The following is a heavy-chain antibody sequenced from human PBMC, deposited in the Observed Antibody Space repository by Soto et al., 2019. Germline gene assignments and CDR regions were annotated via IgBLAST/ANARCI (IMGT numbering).Heavy chain of an antibody. Sequence: EVQLLESGGGLVQPGGSLRLSCAASGFTFSSYAMSWVRQGPGKGLEWASVISGSGDSTYYADSVKGRFTISRDNSKNTLYLQMNSLRAEDTAVYYCAKRTSGWYFDYWGQGTVVTVSS. V-gene: IGHV3-23*01. CDR2: ISGSGDST. CDR3: AKRTSGWYFDY. D-gene: IGHD6-19*01. CDR1: GFTFSSYA. J-gene: IGHJ4*02.